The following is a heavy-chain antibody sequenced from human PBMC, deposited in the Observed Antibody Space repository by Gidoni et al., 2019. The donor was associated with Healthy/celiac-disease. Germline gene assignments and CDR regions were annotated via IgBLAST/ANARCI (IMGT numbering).Heavy chain of an antibody. Sequence: EVQLVESGGGLVQPGGSRRLSCAAAGFTFSSYAMHWDRQAPWKGLEYVSAISSKGGSTYYADSVKGRFTISRDNSKNTLYLQMSSLRAEDTAVYYRVKDRYSSSSMGDYWGQGTLVTVSS. CDR1: GFTFSSYA. CDR2: ISSKGGST. J-gene: IGHJ4*02. CDR3: VKDRYSSSSMGDY. D-gene: IGHD6-6*01. V-gene: IGHV3-64D*06.